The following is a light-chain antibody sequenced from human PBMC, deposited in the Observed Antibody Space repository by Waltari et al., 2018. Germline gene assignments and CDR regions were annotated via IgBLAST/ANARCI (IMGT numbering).Light chain of an antibody. CDR1: NSNIGGNA. Sequence: QSVLTQSPSMSGAPRQRVTISCSGSNSNIGGNAVNWYQQIPGRAPKLLIYYDDRGTSGVSDRVSGSRSGTSASLTIRGLQSDDEADYYCATWDDSLNAWVFGGGTKLTVL. CDR2: YDD. CDR3: ATWDDSLNAWV. V-gene: IGLV1-36*01. J-gene: IGLJ3*02.